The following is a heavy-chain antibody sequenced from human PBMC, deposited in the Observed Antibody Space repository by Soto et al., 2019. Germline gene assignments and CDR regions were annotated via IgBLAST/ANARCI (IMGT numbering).Heavy chain of an antibody. V-gene: IGHV3-33*01. CDR3: ARGVDTAMAPDY. J-gene: IGHJ4*02. D-gene: IGHD5-18*01. CDR1: GFTFSSYG. CDR2: IWYDGSNK. Sequence: GSLRLSCAASGFTFSSYGMHWVRQAPGKGLEWVAVIWYDGSNKYYADSVKGRFTISRDNSKNTLYLQMNSLRAEDTAVYYCARGVDTAMAPDYWGQGTLVTVSS.